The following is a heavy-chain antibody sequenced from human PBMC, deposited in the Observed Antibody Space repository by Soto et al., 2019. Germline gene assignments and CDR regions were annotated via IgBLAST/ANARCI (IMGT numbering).Heavy chain of an antibody. D-gene: IGHD3-22*01. CDR2: IYYSGST. Sequence: SETLSLTCTVSGGSISSGCYYWSWIRQHPGKGLEWIGYIYYSGSTYYNPSLKSRVTISVDTSKNQFSLKLSSVTAADTAVYYCARSYDSSGYYAPSDYWGQGTLVTVSS. J-gene: IGHJ4*01. CDR1: GGSISSGCYY. V-gene: IGHV4-31*03. CDR3: ARSYDSSGYYAPSDY.